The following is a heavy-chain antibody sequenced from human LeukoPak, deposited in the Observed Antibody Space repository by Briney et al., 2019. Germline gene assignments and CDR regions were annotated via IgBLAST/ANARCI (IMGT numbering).Heavy chain of an antibody. CDR2: IVPSDSYT. Sequence: GESLKISCKGSGYSFTSYWISWVRQMPGGSLEWMGRIVPSDSYTNYYASFQGHVTISADKSISTAYLQWSSLKASDTAMYYCARLRSSWYGTHFDYWGQGTLVTVSS. J-gene: IGHJ4*02. CDR1: GYSFTSYW. V-gene: IGHV5-10-1*01. CDR3: ARLRSSWYGTHFDY. D-gene: IGHD6-13*01.